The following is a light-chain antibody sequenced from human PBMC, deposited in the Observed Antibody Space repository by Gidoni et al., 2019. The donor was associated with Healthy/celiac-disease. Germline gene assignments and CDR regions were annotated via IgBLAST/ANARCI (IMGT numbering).Light chain of an antibody. Sequence: EIVWTESPATLSLSPWERATRSCWDRQSVSSSYLAWYQQKPGLAPRLLIYDASSRATGIPDRFSGSGSGTDFTLTISSLEPEDFAVYYCQQYGSSPTFGGGTKVEIK. CDR3: QQYGSSPT. V-gene: IGKV3D-20*01. CDR2: DAS. J-gene: IGKJ4*01. CDR1: QSVSSSY.